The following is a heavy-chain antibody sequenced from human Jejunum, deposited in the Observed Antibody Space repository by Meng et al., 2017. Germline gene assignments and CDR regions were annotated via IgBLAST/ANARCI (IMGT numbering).Heavy chain of an antibody. Sequence: QVQLQESGPRLVKPSQTLARTCTVSGGSISRGDSYWSWIRQPPGKGLEWIGYIYYSGSTYYNPSLKSRVTISVDTSKNQFSLKLSSVTAADTAVYYCAREALGGNSPNDYWGQGTLVTVSS. CDR2: IYYSGST. CDR1: GGSISRGDSY. J-gene: IGHJ4*02. D-gene: IGHD4-23*01. V-gene: IGHV4-30-4*01. CDR3: AREALGGNSPNDY.